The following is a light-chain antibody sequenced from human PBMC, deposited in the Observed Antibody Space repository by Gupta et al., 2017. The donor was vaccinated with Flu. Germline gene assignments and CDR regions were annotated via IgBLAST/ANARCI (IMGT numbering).Light chain of an antibody. CDR2: GNS. V-gene: IGLV1-40*01. J-gene: IGLJ3*02. Sequence: QSVLTQPPSVSGAPGQRVTISCTGSSSNIGAGYDVHWYQQLPGAAPKLIIYGNSNRPSGVPDRFSVSKSGTSASLAITGLQAEDEADYYCQSYDSSLSGWVFGGGTKLTVL. CDR3: QSYDSSLSGWV. CDR1: SSNIGAGYD.